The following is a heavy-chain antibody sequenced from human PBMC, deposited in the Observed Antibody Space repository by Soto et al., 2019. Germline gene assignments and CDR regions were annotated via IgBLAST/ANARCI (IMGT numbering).Heavy chain of an antibody. CDR1: ELSLSTSGVG. J-gene: IGHJ4*02. D-gene: IGHD3-10*01. CDR3: VHSHVLRWFGFDS. CDR2: IYWDDDK. V-gene: IGHV2-5*02. Sequence: QITLKESGPPLVEPTQTLTLTCTFSELSLSTSGVGVGWIRQPPGKALEWLALIYWDDDKRYSPSLKSRLTITKVTSNNQVVLTMPNMDPVDTATYYCVHSHVLRWFGFDSWGQGTLVTVPS.